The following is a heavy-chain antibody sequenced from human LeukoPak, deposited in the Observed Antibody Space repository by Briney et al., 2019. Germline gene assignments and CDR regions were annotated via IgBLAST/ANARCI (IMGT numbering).Heavy chain of an antibody. CDR1: GYTLSAYY. Sequence: ASVKVSCKASGYTLSAYYMHWVRQAPGQRLEWMGRINPDNGATNYAQKFQGRVTMTRDTSINTAYMELSRLRPDDTAVYYCASKYCSGGNCDFPLLDYWGQGTLVTVSS. V-gene: IGHV1-2*06. J-gene: IGHJ4*02. CDR3: ASKYCSGGNCDFPLLDY. D-gene: IGHD2-15*01. CDR2: INPDNGAT.